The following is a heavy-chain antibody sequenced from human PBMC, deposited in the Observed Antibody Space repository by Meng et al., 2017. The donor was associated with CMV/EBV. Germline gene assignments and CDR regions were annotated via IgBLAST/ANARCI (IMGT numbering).Heavy chain of an antibody. D-gene: IGHD4-17*01. J-gene: IGHJ6*02. CDR1: GFTFSGYA. Sequence: GGSLRLSCAASGFTFSGYAMTWVRQAPGKRLEWVSVIYSDGINTYYADSVKGRFTIYRDDSKNMLYLQMNSLRVEDTAVYYCAKDRHYGDSQYFYGLGVWGQGTTVTVSS. V-gene: IGHV3-23*03. CDR2: IYSDGINT. CDR3: AKDRHYGDSQYFYGLGV.